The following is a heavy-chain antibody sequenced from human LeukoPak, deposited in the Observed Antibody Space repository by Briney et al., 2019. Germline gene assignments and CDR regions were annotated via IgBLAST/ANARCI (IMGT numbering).Heavy chain of an antibody. D-gene: IGHD3-10*02. CDR2: IKQDGSEK. Sequence: GGSLRLSCAASGFTFSSYEMNWVRQAPGKGLEWVANIKQDGSEKYYVDSVKGRFTISRDNSKNTLYLQMNSLRAEDTAVYYCAKDKGARYVNWLDPWGQGTLVTVSS. V-gene: IGHV3-7*01. J-gene: IGHJ5*02. CDR1: GFTFSSYE. CDR3: AKDKGARYVNWLDP.